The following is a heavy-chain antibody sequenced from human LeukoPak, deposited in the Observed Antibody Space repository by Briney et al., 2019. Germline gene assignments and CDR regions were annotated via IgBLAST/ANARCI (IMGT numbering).Heavy chain of an antibody. CDR1: GGTFSSYA. J-gene: IGHJ6*03. CDR3: ARVFGLYCSSTSCYDYYYYMDV. Sequence: ASVKVSCKASGGTFSSYAISWVRQAPGQGLEWMGGIIPIFGTANYAQKFQGRVTITADESTSTAYMELSSLRSEDTAVYYCARVFGLYCSSTSCYDYYYYMDVWGKGTTVTVSS. CDR2: IIPIFGTA. D-gene: IGHD2-2*01. V-gene: IGHV1-69*13.